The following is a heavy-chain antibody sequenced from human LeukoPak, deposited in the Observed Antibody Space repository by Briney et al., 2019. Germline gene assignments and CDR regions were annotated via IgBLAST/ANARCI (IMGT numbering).Heavy chain of an antibody. CDR2: IYYTGST. V-gene: IGHV4-39*07. CDR1: GGSISSSGYY. D-gene: IGHD3-10*01. J-gene: IGHJ6*03. CDR3: ARVSWFGELLSYYYYMDV. Sequence: SETLSLTCIVSGGSISSSGYYWGWIRQPPEKGLEWIGSIYYTGSTYYNPSLKSRVTISVDTSKKQFSLKLSSVTAADTAVYYCARVSWFGELLSYYYYMDVWGKGTTVTISS.